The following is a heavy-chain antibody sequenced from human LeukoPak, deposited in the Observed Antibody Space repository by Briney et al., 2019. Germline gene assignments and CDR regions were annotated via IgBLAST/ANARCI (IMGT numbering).Heavy chain of an antibody. Sequence: ASVKISCKASGYTFTSYDINWVRQATGQGLEWMGWMNPNSGNTGYAQKFQGRVTMTRNTSTSTAYMELSSLRSEDTAVYYCARFPPGGYAFLVYWGQGTLVTVSS. CDR2: MNPNSGNT. D-gene: IGHD5-12*01. CDR1: GYTFTSYD. V-gene: IGHV1-8*01. CDR3: ARFPPGGYAFLVY. J-gene: IGHJ4*02.